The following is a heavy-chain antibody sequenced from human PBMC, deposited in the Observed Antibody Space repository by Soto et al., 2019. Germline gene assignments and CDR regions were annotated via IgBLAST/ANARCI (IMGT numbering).Heavy chain of an antibody. J-gene: IGHJ6*03. CDR3: ASQAGTLTDHYYYYVDV. D-gene: IGHD6-13*01. CDR2: IYPGDSDT. Sequence: GESLKISCKGSGYSFTSYWIGWVRQMPGKGLEWMGIIYPGDSDTRYSPSFQGQVTISADKSISTAYLQWSSLKASDTAMYSCASQAGTLTDHYYYYVDVWGNATEVTVTS. CDR1: GYSFTSYW. V-gene: IGHV5-51*01.